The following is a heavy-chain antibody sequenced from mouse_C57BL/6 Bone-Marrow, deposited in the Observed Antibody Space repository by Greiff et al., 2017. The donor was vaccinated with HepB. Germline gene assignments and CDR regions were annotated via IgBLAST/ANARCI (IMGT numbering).Heavy chain of an antibody. Sequence: EVKLVESGGGLVQSGRSLRLSCATSGFTFSDFYMEWVRQAPGKGLEWIAASRNKANDYTTEYSASVKGRFIVSRDTSQSILYLQMNALRAEDTAIYYCARFITTVVAHYYAMDYWGQGTSVTVSS. CDR3: ARFITTVVAHYYAMDY. V-gene: IGHV7-1*01. J-gene: IGHJ4*01. D-gene: IGHD1-1*01. CDR2: SRNKANDYTT. CDR1: GFTFSDFY.